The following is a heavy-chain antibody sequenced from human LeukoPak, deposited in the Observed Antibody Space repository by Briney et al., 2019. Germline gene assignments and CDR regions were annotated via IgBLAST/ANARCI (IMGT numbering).Heavy chain of an antibody. CDR2: ITDNGGTS. CDR3: AKLIPYSGWPYDY. J-gene: IGHJ4*02. D-gene: IGHD5-12*01. CDR1: GFTFSSYG. V-gene: IGHV3-23*01. Sequence: GGSLRLSCAASGFTFSSYGMSWVRQASGRGLEWVSTITDNGGTSYYADSVKGRFTISRDSSKNMLYLQMNSVRVEDTALYYCAKLIPYSGWPYDYWGQGTLVTASS.